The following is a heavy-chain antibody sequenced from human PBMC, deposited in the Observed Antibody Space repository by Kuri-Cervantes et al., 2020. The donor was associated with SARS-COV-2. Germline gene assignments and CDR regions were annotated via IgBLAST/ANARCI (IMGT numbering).Heavy chain of an antibody. D-gene: IGHD2-21*02. Sequence: GESLKISCAASGFTFGSYVMNWVRQAPGKGLEWASTISVSGGSTYYADSVKGRFTISRDSSENTLYLQMNSLRAEDTAVYYCARAYCGGDCEFDYWGQGTLVTVSS. CDR3: ARAYCGGDCEFDY. CDR2: ISVSGGST. V-gene: IGHV3-23*01. CDR1: GFTFGSYV. J-gene: IGHJ4*02.